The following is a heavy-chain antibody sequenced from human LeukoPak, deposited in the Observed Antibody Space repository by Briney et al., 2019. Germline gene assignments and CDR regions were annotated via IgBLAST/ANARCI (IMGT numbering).Heavy chain of an antibody. CDR3: ATSIVGLSYDEHFQH. D-gene: IGHD1-26*01. J-gene: IGHJ1*01. V-gene: IGHV3-53*01. CDR1: GFAVGSNH. CDR2: IFNGSST. Sequence: GGSLRLSCAASGFAVGSNHMNWVRQAPGKGLEWVSVIFNGSSTYYADSVKGRFTISRDNSKNTLYLQMNSLRAEDTAVYYCATSIVGLSYDEHFQHWGQGTLVTVSS.